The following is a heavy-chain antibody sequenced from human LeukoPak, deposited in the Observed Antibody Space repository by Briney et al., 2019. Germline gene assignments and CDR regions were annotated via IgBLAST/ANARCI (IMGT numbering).Heavy chain of an antibody. Sequence: GGSLRLSCAASGFTFTNAWMNWVRQAPGKGLEWVPVIYSGGSTYYADSVKGRFTISRDNSKNTLYLQMNSLRAEDTAVYYCAREMATVDYWGQGTLVTVSS. CDR1: GFTFTNAW. D-gene: IGHD5-24*01. CDR2: IYSGGST. J-gene: IGHJ4*02. V-gene: IGHV3-53*01. CDR3: AREMATVDY.